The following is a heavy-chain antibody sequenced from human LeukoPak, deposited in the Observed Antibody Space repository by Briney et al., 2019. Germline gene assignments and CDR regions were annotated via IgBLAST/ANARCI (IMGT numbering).Heavy chain of an antibody. CDR2: ISYDGSNK. J-gene: IGHJ6*03. CDR3: AKGGIAAAGIGLGYYYYMDV. D-gene: IGHD6-13*01. CDR1: GFTFSSYA. Sequence: QPGGSLRLSCAASGFTFSSYAMHWVRQAPGKGLEWVAVISYDGSNKYYADSVKGRFTISRDNSKNTLYLQMNSLRAEDTAVYYCAKGGIAAAGIGLGYYYYMDVWGKGTTVTVSS. V-gene: IGHV3-30-3*01.